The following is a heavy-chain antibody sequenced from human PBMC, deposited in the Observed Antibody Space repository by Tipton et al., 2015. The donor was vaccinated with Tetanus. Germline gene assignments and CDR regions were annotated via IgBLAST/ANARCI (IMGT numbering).Heavy chain of an antibody. V-gene: IGHV3-23*01. D-gene: IGHD2-2*02. CDR1: GFTFSNFD. J-gene: IGHJ2*01. CDR3: ARSIPYWYFDL. Sequence: SLRLSCAASGFTFSNFDMSWVRQAPGKGLQWASSIGLTGSGTFADSVKGRFTISRDNSKNTLYLQMNSLRAEDTAIFYCARSIPYWYFDLWGRGTLVTVSS. CDR2: IGLTGSGT.